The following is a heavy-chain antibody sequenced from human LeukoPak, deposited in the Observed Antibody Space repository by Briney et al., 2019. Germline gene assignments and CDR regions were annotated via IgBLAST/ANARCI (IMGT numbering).Heavy chain of an antibody. D-gene: IGHD3-10*01. CDR2: ISYDGSNK. CDR3: AKAKGRACYYYGMDV. J-gene: IGHJ6*04. Sequence: GRSLRLSCAASGFTFSSYGMHWVRQAPGKGLEGVAVISYDGSNKYYADSVKGRLTISRDNSKNTLYLQMNSRRAEDTAVYYCAKAKGRACYYYGMDVWGKGATVTISS. CDR1: GFTFSSYG. V-gene: IGHV3-30*18.